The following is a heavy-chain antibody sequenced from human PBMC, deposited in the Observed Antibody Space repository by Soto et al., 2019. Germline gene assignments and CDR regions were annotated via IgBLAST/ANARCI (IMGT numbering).Heavy chain of an antibody. J-gene: IGHJ4*01. CDR1: GYTFTDYY. D-gene: IGHD5-12*01. V-gene: IGHV1-2*02. Sequence: HEHLVPSGAEVRRPGASLKVSCRASGYTFTDYYIHWVRQAPGQGLEWMGWINPDTGATNYAQNFQVKVTLTTDTAINTATLDQASLTSDDTAVYYRVRGYSGTGGWPFPHIDYWGQGNQVIVS. CDR2: INPDTGAT. CDR3: VRGYSGTGGWPFPHIDY.